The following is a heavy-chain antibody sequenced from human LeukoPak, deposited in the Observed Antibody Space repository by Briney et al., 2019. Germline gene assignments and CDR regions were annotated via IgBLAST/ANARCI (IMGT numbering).Heavy chain of an antibody. Sequence: PGGSLRLSCAASGFTFSSYGMHWVRQAPGKGLEWVAVISYDGSNKYYADSVKGRFTISRDNSKNTLYLQMNSLRAEDTAVYYCAKDSIWFGELLSGGMDVWGQGTTVTVSS. J-gene: IGHJ6*02. CDR3: AKDSIWFGELLSGGMDV. CDR1: GFTFSSYG. CDR2: ISYDGSNK. V-gene: IGHV3-30*18. D-gene: IGHD3-10*01.